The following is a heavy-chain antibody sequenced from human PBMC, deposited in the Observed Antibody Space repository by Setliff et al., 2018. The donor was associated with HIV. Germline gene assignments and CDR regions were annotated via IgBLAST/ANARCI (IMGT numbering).Heavy chain of an antibody. D-gene: IGHD3-16*01. CDR2: IYTSGST. CDR1: GGSISSYY. V-gene: IGHV4-4*07. J-gene: IGHJ6*03. Sequence: PSETLSLTCTVSGGSISSYYWSWIRQPAGKGLEWIGHIYTSGSTNYNPSLKSRVTMSVDTSKNQFSLELSSVTAADTAVYYCARDVPWGDYYYYMDVWGKGTTVTVSS. CDR3: ARDVPWGDYYYYMDV.